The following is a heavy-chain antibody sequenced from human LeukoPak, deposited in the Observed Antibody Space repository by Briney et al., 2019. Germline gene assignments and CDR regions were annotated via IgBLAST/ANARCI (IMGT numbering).Heavy chain of an antibody. J-gene: IGHJ3*02. Sequence: GGSLRLSCAASGFTVSSNYMSWVRQAPGKGLEWVSVMYSGGSTYYTDSVKGRFTISRDNAKNLLFLQMNSLRAEDTALYYCARDGGAGTPWAFDIWGQGTMVTVSS. CDR3: ARDGGAGTPWAFDI. CDR2: MYSGGST. CDR1: GFTVSSNY. V-gene: IGHV3-66*01. D-gene: IGHD6-25*01.